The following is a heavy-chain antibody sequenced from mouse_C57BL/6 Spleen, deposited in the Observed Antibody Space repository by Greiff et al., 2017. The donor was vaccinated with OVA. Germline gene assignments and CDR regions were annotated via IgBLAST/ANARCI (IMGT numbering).Heavy chain of an antibody. CDR3: ARHEEAYFGWFAY. Sequence: VQLQQSGAELVTPGASVKLSCKASGYTFTESSIHWVKQRPGQGLEWIGWFYPGGGSIKYNEKFKDKATLTADKSSSTVYMELSILTSEDSAVYFCARHEEAYFGWFAYWGQGTLVTVSA. CDR2: FYPGGGSI. V-gene: IGHV1-62-2*01. J-gene: IGHJ3*01. D-gene: IGHD2-10*01. CDR1: GYTFTESS.